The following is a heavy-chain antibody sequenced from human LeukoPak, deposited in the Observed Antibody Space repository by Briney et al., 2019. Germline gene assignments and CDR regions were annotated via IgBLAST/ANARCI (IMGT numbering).Heavy chain of an antibody. Sequence: ASVKVSCKASGYTFTGYYMHWVRQAPGQGLEWMGIINPSGGSTSYAQKFQGRVTMTRDASTSTVYMELSSLRSEDTAVYYCASGDYYDSSGYYYSPPLDYWGQGTLVTVSS. CDR1: GYTFTGYY. J-gene: IGHJ4*02. CDR2: INPSGGST. D-gene: IGHD3-22*01. V-gene: IGHV1-46*01. CDR3: ASGDYYDSSGYYYSPPLDY.